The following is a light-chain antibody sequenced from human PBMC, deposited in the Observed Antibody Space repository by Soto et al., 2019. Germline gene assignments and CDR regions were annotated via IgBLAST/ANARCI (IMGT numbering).Light chain of an antibody. CDR2: GAS. J-gene: IGKJ2*02. Sequence: EIVMTQSPATLSVSPGERATLSCRASQSVSSNLAWYQQKPGQAPRLLIYGASTRATGIPDRFSGSGSGTEFTHTISSLQSEDFAVYYCQQYNNWPPWTFGQGNKQDIQ. CDR1: QSVSSN. V-gene: IGKV3-15*01. CDR3: QQYNNWPPWT.